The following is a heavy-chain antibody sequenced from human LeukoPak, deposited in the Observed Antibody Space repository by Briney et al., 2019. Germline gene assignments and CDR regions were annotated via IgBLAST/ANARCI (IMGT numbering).Heavy chain of an antibody. CDR1: GYTFTSYG. CDR2: ISAYNGNT. CDR3: AIDSTGYYKQRAYYFDY. Sequence: ASVKVSCKASGYTFTSYGISWVRQAPGQGLEWMGWISAYNGNTNYAQKLQGRVTMTTDTSTSTAYMELRSLRSDDTAVYYCAIDSTGYYKQRAYYFDYWGQGTLVTVSS. J-gene: IGHJ4*02. D-gene: IGHD3-22*01. V-gene: IGHV1-18*01.